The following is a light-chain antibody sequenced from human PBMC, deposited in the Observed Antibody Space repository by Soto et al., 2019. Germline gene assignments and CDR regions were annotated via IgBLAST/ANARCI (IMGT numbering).Light chain of an antibody. Sequence: EIVLTQSPGTVSLSPGERATLSCRASQSVSSSNLAWYQQKPAQAPRLLIYAASRRAPGIPERFSGSGSGTDFTLTISRLEPEDFAVYYCQQYLTSPKTFGQGTKVDI. CDR1: QSVSSSN. CDR3: QQYLTSPKT. CDR2: AAS. J-gene: IGKJ1*01. V-gene: IGKV3-20*01.